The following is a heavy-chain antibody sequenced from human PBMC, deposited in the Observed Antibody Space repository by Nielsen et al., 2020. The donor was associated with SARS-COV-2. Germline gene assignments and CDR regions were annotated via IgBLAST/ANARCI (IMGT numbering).Heavy chain of an antibody. J-gene: IGHJ4*02. V-gene: IGHV2-70*11. Sequence: SGPTLMKPTQTLTLTCTFSGFSLSTSGMCVSWIRQPPGKALERLARIDWDDDKYYSTSLKTRLTISKDTSKNQVVLTMTNMDPVDTATYYCARTYYGGNSAFFDYWGQGTLVTVSS. CDR1: GFSLSTSGMC. CDR2: IDWDDDK. CDR3: ARTYYGGNSAFFDY. D-gene: IGHD4-23*01.